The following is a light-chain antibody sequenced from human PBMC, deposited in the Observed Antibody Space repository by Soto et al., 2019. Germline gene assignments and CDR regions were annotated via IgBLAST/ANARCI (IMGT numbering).Light chain of an antibody. CDR3: CSYAGTWV. Sequence: QSVLTQPASVSGSPGQSITISCTGTSSDVGSYNLVSWYQQNPGKAPRLMIYEVSKRPSGVSNRFSGSKSGNTASLTISGLQAEDEADYYCCSYAGTWVFGGGTQLTVL. V-gene: IGLV2-23*02. CDR1: SSDVGSYNL. J-gene: IGLJ3*02. CDR2: EVS.